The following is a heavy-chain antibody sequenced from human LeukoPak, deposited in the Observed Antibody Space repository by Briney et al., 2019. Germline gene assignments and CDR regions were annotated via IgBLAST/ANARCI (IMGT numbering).Heavy chain of an antibody. Sequence: ASVKVSCKASGGTFSSYAISWVRQAPGQGLEWMGRIIPILGIANYAQKFQGRVTITADKSTSTAYMELSSLRSEDTAVYYCATTPRMITFGGVIPHDYWGQGTLVTVSS. D-gene: IGHD3-16*02. CDR3: ATTPRMITFGGVIPHDY. V-gene: IGHV1-69*04. CDR2: IIPILGIA. J-gene: IGHJ4*02. CDR1: GGTFSSYA.